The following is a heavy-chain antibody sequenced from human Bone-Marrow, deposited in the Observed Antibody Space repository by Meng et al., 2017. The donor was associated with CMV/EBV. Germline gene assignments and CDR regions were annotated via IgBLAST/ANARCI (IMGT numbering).Heavy chain of an antibody. CDR3: ARVSGGCSGGSCSDWFDP. CDR1: ISSISYY. D-gene: IGHD2-15*01. CDR2: IYYSGST. V-gene: IGHV4-39*01. J-gene: IGHJ5*02. Sequence: ISSISYYWGWIRQPPGKGLEWIGSIYYSGSTYYNPSLKSRVTISVDTSKNPFSLKLSSVTAADTAVYYCARVSGGCSGGSCSDWFDPWGQGTLVTVSS.